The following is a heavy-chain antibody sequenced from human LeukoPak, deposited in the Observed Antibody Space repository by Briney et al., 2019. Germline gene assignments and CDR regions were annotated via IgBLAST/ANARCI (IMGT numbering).Heavy chain of an antibody. D-gene: IGHD6-13*01. V-gene: IGHV4-4*07. Sequence: PSETLSLTCTVSGGSISSYYWSWIRQPAGKGLEWIGRIYTSGSTNYNPSLKSRVTMSVDTSKNQFSLKLSSVTAADTAVYYCARVSAGFEVQYYYYYGMDVWGQGTTVTVSS. CDR2: IYTSGST. J-gene: IGHJ6*02. CDR1: GGSISSYY. CDR3: ARVSAGFEVQYYYYYGMDV.